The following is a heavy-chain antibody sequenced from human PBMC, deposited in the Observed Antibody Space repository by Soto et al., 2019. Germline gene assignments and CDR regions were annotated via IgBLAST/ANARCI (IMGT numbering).Heavy chain of an antibody. D-gene: IGHD2-8*01. Sequence: SETLSLTCTVSGGSISSYYWSWIRQLAGKGLEWIGRIYTSGSTNYNPSLKSRVTMSVDTSKNQFSLKLSPVTAADTAVYYCVHHGGVPYYHDFWGQGMLVTSPQ. CDR1: GGSISSYY. CDR2: IYTSGST. V-gene: IGHV4-4*07. J-gene: IGHJ4*02. CDR3: VHHGGVPYYHDF.